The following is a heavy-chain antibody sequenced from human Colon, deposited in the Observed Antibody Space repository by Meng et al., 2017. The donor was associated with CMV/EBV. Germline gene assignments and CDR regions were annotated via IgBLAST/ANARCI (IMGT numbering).Heavy chain of an antibody. D-gene: IGHD6-13*01. J-gene: IGHJ5*02. Sequence: ASVKVSCKASGYTFTTYDINWVRQATGQGREWMGWMNCNSGNTGYAQKFQGRVTITRNTSISTAYMELSSLRSEDTAVYYCARGQGGSSSWYVLDNWFDPWGQGTLVTVSS. V-gene: IGHV1-8*03. CDR1: GYTFTTYD. CDR2: MNCNSGNT. CDR3: ARGQGGSSSWYVLDNWFDP.